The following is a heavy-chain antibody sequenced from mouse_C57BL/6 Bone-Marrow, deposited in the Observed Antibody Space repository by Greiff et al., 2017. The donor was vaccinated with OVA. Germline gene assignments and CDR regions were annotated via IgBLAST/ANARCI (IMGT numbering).Heavy chain of an antibody. J-gene: IGHJ4*01. D-gene: IGHD1-1*01. Sequence: VQLQQSGAELVKPGASVKLSCTASGFNIKDYYMHWVKQRPEQGLEWIGRIDPEDGDTEYAKKFQGKATMTVDTSSNTAYLQLSSLTSEDTAGCYCTDYYFCARDVWGQGTAVTVSS. CDR1: GFNIKDYY. V-gene: IGHV14-1*01. CDR2: IDPEDGDT. CDR3: TDYYFCARDV.